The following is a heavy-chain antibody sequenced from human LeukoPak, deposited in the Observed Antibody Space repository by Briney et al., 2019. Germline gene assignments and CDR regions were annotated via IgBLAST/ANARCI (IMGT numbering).Heavy chain of an antibody. V-gene: IGHV3-9*01. CDR3: AKDIGGGAAAGMGFDY. CDR1: GFTFDGYA. J-gene: IGHJ4*02. CDR2: ISWNSGSI. Sequence: GGSLRLSCAASGFTFDGYAMHWVRQAPGKGLESVSGISWNSGSIGYADSVKGRFTISRDNAKNSLYLQMNSLRAEDTALYYCAKDIGGGAAAGMGFDYWGQGTLVTVSS. D-gene: IGHD6-13*01.